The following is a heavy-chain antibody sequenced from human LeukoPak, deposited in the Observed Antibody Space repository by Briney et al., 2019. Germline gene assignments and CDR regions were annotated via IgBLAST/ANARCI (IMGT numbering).Heavy chain of an antibody. J-gene: IGHJ5*02. Sequence: ASVKVSCKASGYSFTSHYMHWVRQAPGQGLEWMGLINPSGSSTLYAQKFQGRVTMTRDMSTTTDYMELSSLRYEGTAVYYCARDNSVGDIAWWFDPWGQGTLVTVSS. D-gene: IGHD3-16*02. V-gene: IGHV1-46*01. CDR3: ARDNSVGDIAWWFDP. CDR1: GYSFTSHY. CDR2: INPSGSST.